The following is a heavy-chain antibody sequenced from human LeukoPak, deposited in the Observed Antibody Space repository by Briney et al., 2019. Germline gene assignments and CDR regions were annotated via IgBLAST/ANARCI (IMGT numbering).Heavy chain of an antibody. CDR2: ISAYNGNT. Sequence: ASVKVSCKASGYTFTSYGISWVRQAPGQGLEWMGWISAYNGNTNYARKLQGRVTMTTDTSTSTAYMELRSLRSDDTAVYYCARDDLFMGATSMDYWGQGTLVTVSS. CDR3: ARDDLFMGATSMDY. CDR1: GYTFTSYG. V-gene: IGHV1-18*01. D-gene: IGHD1-26*01. J-gene: IGHJ4*02.